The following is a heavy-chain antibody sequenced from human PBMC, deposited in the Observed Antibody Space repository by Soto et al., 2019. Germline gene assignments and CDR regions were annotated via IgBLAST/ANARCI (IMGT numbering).Heavy chain of an antibody. D-gene: IGHD1-26*01. J-gene: IGHJ4*02. CDR1: GGSISNYY. V-gene: IGHV4-59*01. Sequence: SETLSLTFTVSGGSISNYYWSWIRQPPGKGLEWIGFVSYTGSTNYNPSLKGRVTISVDSSKNQFSLKLSSVTAADTAVYYCARGHGPLSGSYSDYWGQGTLVTVSS. CDR3: ARGHGPLSGSYSDY. CDR2: VSYTGST.